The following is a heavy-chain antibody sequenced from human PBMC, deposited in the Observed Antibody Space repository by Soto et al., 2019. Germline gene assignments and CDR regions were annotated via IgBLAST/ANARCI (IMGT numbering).Heavy chain of an antibody. CDR3: ARADFGVHEYFDL. J-gene: IGHJ2*01. CDR2: IYSSGST. V-gene: IGHV4-31*03. CDR1: GGSIRSDGNY. D-gene: IGHD3-3*01. Sequence: QVQLQESGPGLVKPSQTLSLTCTVSGGSIRSDGNYWSWLRQHPGKGLGWIGYIYSSGSTYYNPSLQRRVTISVDPSKNQSSRKLSSVTAADTAVYYCARADFGVHEYFDLWGRGTLVTVSS.